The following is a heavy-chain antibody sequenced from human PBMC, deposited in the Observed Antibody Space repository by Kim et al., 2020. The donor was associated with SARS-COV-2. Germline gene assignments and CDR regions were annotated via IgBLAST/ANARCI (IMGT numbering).Heavy chain of an antibody. Sequence: SETLSLTCTVSGGSVSSGSYYWSWIRQPPGKGLEWIGYIYYSGSTNYNPSLKSRVTISVDTSKNQFSLKLSSVTAADTAVYYCARGSGMWELGYYFDYWGQGTLVTVSS. CDR2: IYYSGST. J-gene: IGHJ4*02. CDR1: GGSVSSGSYY. CDR3: ARGSGMWELGYYFDY. D-gene: IGHD1-26*01. V-gene: IGHV4-61*01.